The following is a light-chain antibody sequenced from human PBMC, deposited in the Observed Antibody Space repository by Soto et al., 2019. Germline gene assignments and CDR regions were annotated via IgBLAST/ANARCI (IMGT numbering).Light chain of an antibody. CDR1: RGFSTW. CDR2: PAS. CDR3: QQANSFPA. J-gene: IGKJ3*01. Sequence: DIQMTQPPSPVSPFVGAGSPITCRGGRGFSTWLAWYQQNPGKAPKLLIYPASSLQGGVPSRFSGSGSGTDFTLTISSLQPEDFATYYCQQANSFPAFGPGTKVDTK. V-gene: IGKV1-12*01.